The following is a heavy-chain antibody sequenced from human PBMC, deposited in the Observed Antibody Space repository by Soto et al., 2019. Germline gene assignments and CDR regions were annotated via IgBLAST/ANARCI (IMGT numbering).Heavy chain of an antibody. V-gene: IGHV1-2*02. J-gene: IGHJ6*02. D-gene: IGHD6-6*01. CDR2: INPNSGGT. CDR1: GYTFTGYY. CDR3: ARDEGIAARLSYYYYGMDV. Sequence: ASVKGSWKASGYTFTGYYMHWVRQAPGQGLEWMGWINPNSGGTNYAQKFQGRVTMTRDTSISTAYMELSRLRSDDTAVYYCARDEGIAARLSYYYYGMDVWGQGTTVTVSS.